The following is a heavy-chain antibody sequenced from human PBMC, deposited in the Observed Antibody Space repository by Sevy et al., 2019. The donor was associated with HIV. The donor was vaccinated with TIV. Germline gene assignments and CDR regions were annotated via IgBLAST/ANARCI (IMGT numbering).Heavy chain of an antibody. CDR2: SRNKNDGDIT. V-gene: IGHV3-72*01. D-gene: IGHD2-8*01. CDR1: GFSVSDYY. J-gene: IGHJ4*02. Sequence: GGYLRLSCAASGFSVSDYYMDWVRQAPGKGLEFISRSRNKNDGDITDYAASVDGRFTISRDSSKNSIYLQMNILKSEDSAVYFCVRTRWFSIELWGQGTLVTVSS. CDR3: VRTRWFSIEL.